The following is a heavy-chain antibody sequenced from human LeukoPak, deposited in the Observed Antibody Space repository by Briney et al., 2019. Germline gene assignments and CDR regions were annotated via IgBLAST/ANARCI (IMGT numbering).Heavy chain of an antibody. CDR3: AKGRYLYPHY. V-gene: IGHV3-23*01. Sequence: GGSLRLSCPASGFTFSSYAMSWVRQAPGKGLEWVSAISGSGGSTYYADSVKGRFTISRDNSKNTLYLQMNSLRAEDTTVYYCAKGRYLYPHYWGQGTLVTVSS. D-gene: IGHD1-26*01. CDR2: ISGSGGST. CDR1: GFTFSSYA. J-gene: IGHJ4*02.